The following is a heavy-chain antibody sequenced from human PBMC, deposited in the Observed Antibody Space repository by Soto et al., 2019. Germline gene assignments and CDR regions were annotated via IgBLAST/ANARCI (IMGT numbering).Heavy chain of an antibody. Sequence: EVQLLESGGGLVQPGGSLRLSCAASGFTFNSYVMSWVRQAPGKGLEWVSGISGSGSDTYYADSVKGRFTISRDNSKSTLYLHMNSLRAEDTALYYCTQHGRSGGSGPNWFDPWGQGTLVPVSS. D-gene: IGHD2-15*01. CDR1: GFTFNSYV. J-gene: IGHJ5*02. CDR2: ISGSGSDT. CDR3: TQHGRSGGSGPNWFDP. V-gene: IGHV3-23*01.